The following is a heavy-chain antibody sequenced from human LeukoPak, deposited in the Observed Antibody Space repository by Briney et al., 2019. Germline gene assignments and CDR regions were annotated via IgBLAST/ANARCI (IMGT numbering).Heavy chain of an antibody. V-gene: IGHV5-51*01. Sequence: GESLKISGKGSGYSFTSYWIGWVRQMPGKGLEWMEIIYPGDSDTRYSPSFQGQVTISAEKSISTAYLKWSSLKASDTAMYYCARRGIAAAGKSGFYYYGMDVWGQGTTVTVSS. J-gene: IGHJ6*02. CDR2: IYPGDSDT. D-gene: IGHD6-13*01. CDR1: GYSFTSYW. CDR3: ARRGIAAAGKSGFYYYGMDV.